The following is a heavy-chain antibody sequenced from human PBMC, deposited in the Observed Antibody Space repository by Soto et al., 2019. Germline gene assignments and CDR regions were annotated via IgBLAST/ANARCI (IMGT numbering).Heavy chain of an antibody. CDR3: AREKFRTRRVAATPLHFDY. CDR1: GFTFSSYS. J-gene: IGHJ4*02. D-gene: IGHD2-15*01. Sequence: GGSLRLSCAASGFTFSSYSMNWVRQAPGKGLEWVSYISSSSSTIYYADSVKGRFTISRDNAKNSLYLQMNSLRAEDTAVYYCAREKFRTRRVAATPLHFDYWGQGTLVTVSS. CDR2: ISSSSSTI. V-gene: IGHV3-48*01.